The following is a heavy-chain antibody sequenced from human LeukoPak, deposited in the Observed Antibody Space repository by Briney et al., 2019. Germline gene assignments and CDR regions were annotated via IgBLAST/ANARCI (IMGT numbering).Heavy chain of an antibody. Sequence: GGSLRLSCAASGFTFSSYWMSWVRQAPGKGLEWVANIKQDGSKKYYVDSVKGRFTIARDNANNSLYLQMNSLRSEDAAVYYCARDCSGKACYRVGSWGQGTLVTVSS. V-gene: IGHV3-7*01. CDR1: GFTFSSYW. CDR3: ARDCSGKACYRVGS. J-gene: IGHJ5*02. CDR2: IKQDGSKK. D-gene: IGHD2-15*01.